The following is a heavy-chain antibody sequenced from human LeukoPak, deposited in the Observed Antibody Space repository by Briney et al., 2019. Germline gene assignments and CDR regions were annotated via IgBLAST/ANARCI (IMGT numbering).Heavy chain of an antibody. CDR2: ISYDGSNK. CDR3: ARDFAGARDY. J-gene: IGHJ4*02. D-gene: IGHD3-10*01. CDR1: GFTFSSYG. Sequence: GGSLRLSCAASGFTFSSYGMHWVRQAPGKGLEWVAVISYDGSNKYYADSVKGRFTISRDNSKNTLYLQMNSLRAEDTAVYYCARDFAGARDYWGQGTLVTVSS. V-gene: IGHV3-30*03.